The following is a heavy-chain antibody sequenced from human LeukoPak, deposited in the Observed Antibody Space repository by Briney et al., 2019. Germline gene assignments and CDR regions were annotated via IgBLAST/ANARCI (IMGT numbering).Heavy chain of an antibody. Sequence: SETLSLTCTVAGGSISSGGYYWSWIRQHPGKGLEWIGYIYYSGSTYYNPSLKSRVPISVDTSKNQFSLKLSSVTAADTAVYYCATRVFGGAFDIWRQGTMVTVSS. CDR2: IYYSGST. D-gene: IGHD3-10*02. V-gene: IGHV4-31*03. J-gene: IGHJ3*02. CDR1: GGSISSGGYY. CDR3: ATRVFGGAFDI.